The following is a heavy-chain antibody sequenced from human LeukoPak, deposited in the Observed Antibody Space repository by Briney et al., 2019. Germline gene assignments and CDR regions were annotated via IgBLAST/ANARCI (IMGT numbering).Heavy chain of an antibody. J-gene: IGHJ4*02. V-gene: IGHV3-21*01. Sequence: GGSLRLSCAASGFTFSSYSMNWVRQAPGKGLEWVSSISSSSSYIYYADSVKGRFTISRDNAKNSLYLQMNSLRGEDTAVYYCARMVGAQHTTVFDYWGQGTLVTVSS. CDR2: ISSSSSYI. CDR1: GFTFSSYS. CDR3: ARMVGAQHTTVFDY. D-gene: IGHD1-26*01.